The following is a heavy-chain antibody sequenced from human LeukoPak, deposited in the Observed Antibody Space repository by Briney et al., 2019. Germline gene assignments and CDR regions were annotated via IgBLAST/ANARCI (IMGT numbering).Heavy chain of an antibody. CDR3: ARDRRPYDFWSGYDYAFDI. D-gene: IGHD3-3*01. CDR1: GFTFNYYY. J-gene: IGHJ3*02. V-gene: IGHV3-11*04. CDR2: ISSSGSTI. Sequence: GGSLRLSCAASGFTFNYYYMRWIRQAPGKGLEWVSYISSSGSTIYYADSVKGRFTISRDNAKNSLYLQMNSLRAEDTDVYYCARDRRPYDFWSGYDYAFDIWGQGTVVTVSP.